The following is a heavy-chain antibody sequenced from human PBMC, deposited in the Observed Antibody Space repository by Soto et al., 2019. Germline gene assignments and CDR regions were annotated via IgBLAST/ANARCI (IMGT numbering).Heavy chain of an antibody. Sequence: QVQLVQSGAEVKKPGSSVKVSCKASGGTFSSYAISWVRQAPGQGLEWVGGIIPIFGTANYAQKFQGRVTITADESTSTAYMELSSLRSEDTAVYYCARSYDFWSGYFSVARVDYYYGMDVWGQGTTVTVSS. V-gene: IGHV1-69*01. CDR2: IIPIFGTA. J-gene: IGHJ6*02. CDR1: GGTFSSYA. CDR3: ARSYDFWSGYFSVARVDYYYGMDV. D-gene: IGHD3-3*01.